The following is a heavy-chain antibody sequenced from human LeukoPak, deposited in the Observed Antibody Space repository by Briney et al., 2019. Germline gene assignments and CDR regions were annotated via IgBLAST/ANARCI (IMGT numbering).Heavy chain of an antibody. D-gene: IGHD3-10*01. CDR2: INHSGST. J-gene: IGHJ1*01. CDR3: ARAERITMVRGVDAEYFQH. CDR1: GGSFSGYY. Sequence: SETLSLTCAVYGGSFSGYYWSWIRQPPGKGLEWIGEINHSGSTNYNPSLKSRVTISVDTSKNQFSLKLSSVTAADTAVYYCARAERITMVRGVDAEYFQHWGQGTLVTVSS. V-gene: IGHV4-34*01.